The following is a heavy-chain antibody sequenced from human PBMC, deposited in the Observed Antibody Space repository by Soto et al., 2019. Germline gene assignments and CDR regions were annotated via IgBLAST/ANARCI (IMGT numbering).Heavy chain of an antibody. CDR3: AVPGAGDFDY. Sequence: QVQLQESGPGLVEPSGTLSLTCAVSGASISTNNWWSWVRQPPGKGLEWIGEVYHSGSTNCNPSLKSRVTISIDKSKNQCSLRLTSMTAADTAVYYCAVPGAGDFDYWSQGTLVTVSS. J-gene: IGHJ4*02. CDR1: GASISTNNW. V-gene: IGHV4-4*02. CDR2: VYHSGST. D-gene: IGHD6-13*01.